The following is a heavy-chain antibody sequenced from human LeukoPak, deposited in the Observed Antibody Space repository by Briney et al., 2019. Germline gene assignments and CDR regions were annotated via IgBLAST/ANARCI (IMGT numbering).Heavy chain of an antibody. D-gene: IGHD6-19*01. CDR2: ISYDGSNK. Sequence: GGSLRLSCAASGFTFSSYAMHWVRQAPGKGLEGVAVISYDGSNKYYADSVKGRFTISRDNSKNTLYLQRNSLRAEDTAVYYCARVIRPGASSGWYGVFDYWGQGTLVTVSS. CDR3: ARVIRPGASSGWYGVFDY. CDR1: GFTFSSYA. J-gene: IGHJ4*02. V-gene: IGHV3-30-3*01.